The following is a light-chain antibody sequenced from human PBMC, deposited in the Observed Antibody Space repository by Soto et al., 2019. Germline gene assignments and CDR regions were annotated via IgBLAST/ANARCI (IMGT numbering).Light chain of an antibody. Sequence: IRMTQSPAALSASTGDRVTITCRASQGISSYLAWYQQKPGKAPKLLIYAASTLQSGVPSRFSGSGPGTDFTLTISCLQSEDFATYYCQQYYSYPLPFGGGTKVDI. V-gene: IGKV1-8*01. J-gene: IGKJ4*01. CDR1: QGISSY. CDR2: AAS. CDR3: QQYYSYPLP.